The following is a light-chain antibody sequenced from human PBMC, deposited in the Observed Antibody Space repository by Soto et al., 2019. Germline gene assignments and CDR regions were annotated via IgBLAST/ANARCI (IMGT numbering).Light chain of an antibody. Sequence: EIVMTQSPASLSVSPGDGATLSCRASQSVTSNVAWYQQKPGQGPRLLIHGASTRAVGVPARCSGSGSGKDFTLTISSLQSEDFAVYYCQQYHNWPPQYTFGQGTKLQIK. CDR1: QSVTSN. J-gene: IGKJ2*01. CDR2: GAS. V-gene: IGKV3-15*01. CDR3: QQYHNWPPQYT.